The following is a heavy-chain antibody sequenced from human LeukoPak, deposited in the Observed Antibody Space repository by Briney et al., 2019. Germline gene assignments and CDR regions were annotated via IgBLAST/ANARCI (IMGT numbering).Heavy chain of an antibody. Sequence: SETLSLTCTVSGGSISSSSYYWGWIRQPPGKGLEWIGSIYYSGSTYYNPSPKSRVTISVDRSKNQFSLKLSSVTAADTAVYYCARDVAYRNTASPFGPWGQGTLVTVSS. V-gene: IGHV4-39*07. D-gene: IGHD5-18*01. CDR3: ARDVAYRNTASPFGP. CDR1: GGSISSSSYY. J-gene: IGHJ5*02. CDR2: IYYSGST.